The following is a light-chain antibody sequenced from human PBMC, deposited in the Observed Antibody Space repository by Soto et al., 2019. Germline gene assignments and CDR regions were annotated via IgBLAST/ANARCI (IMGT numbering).Light chain of an antibody. CDR2: DAS. J-gene: IGKJ1*01. V-gene: IGKV3-11*01. Sequence: EVVWTQSPATLSLSPGGRATLACRASQSVSIYLAWYQQKPDQAPRLLIYDASNRATGIPARFSGSGSGTDFTLTISSLEPEDFAVYYCQQRSNWPWTFGQGTKVDIK. CDR1: QSVSIY. CDR3: QQRSNWPWT.